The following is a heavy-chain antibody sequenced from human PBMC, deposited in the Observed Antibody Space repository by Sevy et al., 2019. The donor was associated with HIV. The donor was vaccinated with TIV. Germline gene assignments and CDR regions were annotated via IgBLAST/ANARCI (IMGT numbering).Heavy chain of an antibody. J-gene: IGHJ3*02. Sequence: GGSLRLSCKATGFSLINYAIHWVRQAPGKGLEWVAVMTFDGSNQYYADSVQGRFTISRDTSTNTVYLQMNSLRADDTALYSCAKVLHSLTNTDDTFDIWGLGTMVAVSS. CDR3: AKVLHSLTNTDDTFDI. V-gene: IGHV3-33*03. CDR2: MTFDGSNQ. D-gene: IGHD2-15*01. CDR1: GFSLINYA.